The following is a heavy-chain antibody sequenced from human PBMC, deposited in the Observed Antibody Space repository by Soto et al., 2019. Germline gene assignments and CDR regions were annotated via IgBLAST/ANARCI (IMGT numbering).Heavy chain of an antibody. D-gene: IGHD6-19*01. CDR1: GGSIRSSGYY. CDR3: ARQRLGSGWVGNAFDI. Sequence: QLQLQESGPGLVKPSETLSLTCTVSGGSIRSSGYYWGWIRQPPGKGLECIGSIYYSGSTYYNPSLKSRVTISVDTSKNQFALKLSSVTAADTAVYYCARQRLGSGWVGNAFDIWGQGTMVTVSS. V-gene: IGHV4-39*01. CDR2: IYYSGST. J-gene: IGHJ3*02.